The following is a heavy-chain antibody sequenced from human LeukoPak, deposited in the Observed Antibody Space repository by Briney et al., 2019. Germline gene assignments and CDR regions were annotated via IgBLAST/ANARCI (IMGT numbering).Heavy chain of an antibody. CDR3: ASRGISVVVPAASGRRNWFDP. V-gene: IGHV4-34*01. D-gene: IGHD2-2*01. Sequence: SQTMSLTSAVYAGSSSGLYCSWVRQPPGGGRGWIGEINHSGRTNYHPSFKSRVTISVDTSKNQFSLKLSSVTAADTAVYYCASRGISVVVPAASGRRNWFDPWGQGTLVTVSS. CDR2: INHSGRT. CDR1: AGSSSGLY. J-gene: IGHJ5*02.